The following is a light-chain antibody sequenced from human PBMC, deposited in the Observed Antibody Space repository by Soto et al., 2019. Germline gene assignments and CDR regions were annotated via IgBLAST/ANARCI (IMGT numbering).Light chain of an antibody. CDR1: QSIRSL. CDR2: DAS. CDR3: QQYQTYST. J-gene: IGKJ5*01. V-gene: IGKV1-5*01. Sequence: DIQMTQSPSTLSASVGDRVTIPCRASQSIRSLSAWYQQKPGKAPKVLIYDASSLGSGVPSRFSGSGSGTEFTLTISSLQPDDFATYFRQQYQTYSTFGQGTRLENK.